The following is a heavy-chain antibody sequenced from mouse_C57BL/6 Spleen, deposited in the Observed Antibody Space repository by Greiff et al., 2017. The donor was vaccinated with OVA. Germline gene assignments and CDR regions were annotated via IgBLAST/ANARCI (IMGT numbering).Heavy chain of an antibody. D-gene: IGHD1-1*01. CDR3: ARERAITTVVATGDWFAY. J-gene: IGHJ3*01. CDR1: GYTFTSYW. Sequence: VQLQQPGAELVKPGASVKLSCKASGYTFTSYWMHWVKQRPGQGLEWIGMIHPNSGSTNYNEKFKSKATLTVDKSSSTAYMQLSSLTSEDSAVYYCARERAITTVVATGDWFAYWGQGTLVTVSA. CDR2: IHPNSGST. V-gene: IGHV1-64*01.